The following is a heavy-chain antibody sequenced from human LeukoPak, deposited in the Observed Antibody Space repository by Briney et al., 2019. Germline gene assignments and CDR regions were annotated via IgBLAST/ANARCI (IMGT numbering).Heavy chain of an antibody. D-gene: IGHD6-19*01. J-gene: IGHJ4*02. CDR2: IYSSGRT. Sequence: KPSQTLSLTCTVSGDSIRSSNHYWTWIRQPPGKGLEWIASIYSSGRTYYNPSLQNGVTIFVDTSKNQFSLKLSSVTAADTAVYYCSKGGGVTVSDTWGQGTLVTVSS. CDR1: GDSIRSSNHY. V-gene: IGHV4-39*01. CDR3: SKGGGVTVSDT.